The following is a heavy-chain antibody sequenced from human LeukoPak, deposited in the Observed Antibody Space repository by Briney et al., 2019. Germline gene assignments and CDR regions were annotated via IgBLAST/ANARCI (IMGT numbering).Heavy chain of an antibody. CDR2: IYTSGST. CDR1: GGSISGYY. Sequence: SETLSLTCTVSGGSISGYYWSWIRQPPGRGLEWIEYIYTSGSTNYNPSLKSRVTIALDTSKNQFSLKLSSVTAADTAVYYCARRGSSGWWYYFHYWGQGTLVTVSS. J-gene: IGHJ4*02. D-gene: IGHD6-19*01. V-gene: IGHV4-4*09. CDR3: ARRGSSGWWYYFHY.